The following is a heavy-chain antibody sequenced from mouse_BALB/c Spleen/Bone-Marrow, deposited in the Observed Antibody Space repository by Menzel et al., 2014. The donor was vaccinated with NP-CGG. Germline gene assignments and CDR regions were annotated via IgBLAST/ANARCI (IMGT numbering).Heavy chain of an antibody. J-gene: IGHJ2*01. CDR1: GFTFSAYS. CDR3: SKDGGYDYSYYFDY. Sequence: EVKLVESGGGLVKPGGSLKLSCAASGFTFSAYSMSWVRQTPEKRLEWVATISSGGHDTYYSEGVKGRFTISRDNVKNTLYLQMDSLRSVDSAVYYCSKDGGYDYSYYFDYWGQGTTLTVSS. D-gene: IGHD2-4*01. V-gene: IGHV5-6-4*01. CDR2: ISSGGHDT.